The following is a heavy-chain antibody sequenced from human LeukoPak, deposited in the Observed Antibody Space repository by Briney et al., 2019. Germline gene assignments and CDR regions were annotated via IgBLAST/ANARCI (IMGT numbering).Heavy chain of an antibody. CDR3: TAYDFWSGYYLETYYYMDV. CDR2: IKSKTDGGTT. Sequence: GGSLRLSCAASGFTFSNAWMSWVRQAPGKGLEWVGRIKSKTDGGTTDYAAPVKGRFTISRDDSKNTLYLQMNSLKTEDTAVYYCTAYDFWSGYYLETYYYMDVWGKGTTVTVPS. V-gene: IGHV3-15*01. CDR1: GFTFSNAW. D-gene: IGHD3-3*01. J-gene: IGHJ6*03.